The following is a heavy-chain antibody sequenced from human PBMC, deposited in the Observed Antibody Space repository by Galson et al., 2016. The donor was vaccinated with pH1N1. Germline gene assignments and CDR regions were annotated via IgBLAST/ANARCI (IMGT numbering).Heavy chain of an antibody. CDR1: GGSISSYY. CDR3: ASAGYRSGWYGIGAFDV. V-gene: IGHV4-59*01. CDR2: LYNSGGT. J-gene: IGHJ3*01. Sequence: ETLSLTCTVSGGSISSYYWSWIRRPPGKGLEWIGYLYNSGGTNYNPSLMSRVTISEDTSRNQFSLKLRSVTAADTAVYYCASAGYRSGWYGIGAFDVWGQGTMVTVSS. D-gene: IGHD6-13*01.